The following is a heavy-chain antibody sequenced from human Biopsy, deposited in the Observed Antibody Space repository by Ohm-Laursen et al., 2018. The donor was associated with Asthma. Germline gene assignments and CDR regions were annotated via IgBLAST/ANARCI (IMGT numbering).Heavy chain of an antibody. CDR3: ARSPYYYGLLGPTRGFGVYAV. CDR2: SNQGGSP. D-gene: IGHD3-10*01. Sequence: SQTLTLTCGVYRGSLRVYVWSWIRQPPGKGLEWIGESNQGGSPTFNPSLKSRVTISRDTSKNQFSVKLRSVTAADTAVYYCARSPYYYGLLGPTRGFGVYAVWGHGTLVTVSS. J-gene: IGHJ3*01. V-gene: IGHV4-34*01. CDR1: RGSLRVYV.